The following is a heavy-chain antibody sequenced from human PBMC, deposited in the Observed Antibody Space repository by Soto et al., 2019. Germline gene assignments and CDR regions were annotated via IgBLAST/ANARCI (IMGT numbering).Heavy chain of an antibody. V-gene: IGHV1-18*01. CDR1: GYSFSSYG. D-gene: IGHD1-26*01. CDR3: ARESGGSYVREDY. Sequence: QVQLVQSGAEVKKPGASVKVSCKTSGYSFSSYGINWVRQAPGLGLEWMGWVSAYNDETNYAQNFQGRVTMTTDTSTSIAYMELRSLRSDDTAVYYCARESGGSYVREDYWGQGTLVTVSS. CDR2: VSAYNDET. J-gene: IGHJ4*02.